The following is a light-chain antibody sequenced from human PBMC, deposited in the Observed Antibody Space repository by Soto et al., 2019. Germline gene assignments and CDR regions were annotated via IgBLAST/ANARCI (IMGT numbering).Light chain of an antibody. CDR3: QHYGSSRYT. Sequence: EIGLTQSPGTLSVSPGERVTLSCRASQSVSTSSLAWYQHKPGQAPRLLIFGISTRATGIPDRFRGSGSGTDFTLTITRLEPEDFAVYYCQHYGSSRYTFGQGTKLDIK. CDR1: QSVSTSS. V-gene: IGKV3-20*01. CDR2: GIS. J-gene: IGKJ2*01.